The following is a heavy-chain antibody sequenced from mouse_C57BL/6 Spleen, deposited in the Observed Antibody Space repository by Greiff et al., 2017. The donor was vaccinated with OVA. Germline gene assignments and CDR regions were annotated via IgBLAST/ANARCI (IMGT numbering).Heavy chain of an antibody. D-gene: IGHD2-4*01. CDR2: INYDGSST. J-gene: IGHJ3*01. V-gene: IGHV5-16*01. CDR1: GFTFSDYY. Sequence: EVKLMESEGGLVQPGSSMKLSCTASGFTFSDYYMAWVRQVPEKGLEWVANINYDGSSTYYLDSLKSRFIISRDNAKNILYLQMSSLKSEDTATYYCARVDDYDGGFAYWGQGTLVTVSA. CDR3: ARVDDYDGGFAY.